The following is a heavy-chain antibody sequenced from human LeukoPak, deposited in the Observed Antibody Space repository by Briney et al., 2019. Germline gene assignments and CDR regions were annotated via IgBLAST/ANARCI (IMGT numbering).Heavy chain of an antibody. CDR2: IRNDGSSK. CDR3: AGGTAADGNSFDS. Sequence: PGGSLRLSCAASGFTFSNYGMHWVRQAQGKGLEWVTFIRNDGSSKDYANTVMGRFTVSRDNLKNTLYLQMNSLRAEDTAVYYCAGGTAADGNSFDSWGQGTLVTVSS. CDR1: GFTFSNYG. D-gene: IGHD6-13*01. V-gene: IGHV3-30*02. J-gene: IGHJ4*02.